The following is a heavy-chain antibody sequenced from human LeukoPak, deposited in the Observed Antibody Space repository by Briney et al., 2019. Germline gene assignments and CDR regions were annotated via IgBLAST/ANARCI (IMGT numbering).Heavy chain of an antibody. V-gene: IGHV3-23*01. Sequence: PGGSLRLSCAASGFIFSSYAMTWVRQAPGKGLEWVSSISSSGNSPYYADSVKGRFIISRDNSKNTVSLEMSSLTVEDTAVYYCGKDKGVLPAIKVAAWGQGSLVAVSS. J-gene: IGHJ5*02. D-gene: IGHD2-2*01. CDR1: GFIFSSYA. CDR3: GKDKGVLPAIKVAA. CDR2: ISSSGNSP.